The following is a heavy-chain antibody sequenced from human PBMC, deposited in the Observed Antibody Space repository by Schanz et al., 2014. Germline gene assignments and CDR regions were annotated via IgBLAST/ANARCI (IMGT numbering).Heavy chain of an antibody. J-gene: IGHJ4*02. CDR1: GGTFSTYT. V-gene: IGHV1-18*01. D-gene: IGHD6-13*01. CDR2: ISTSNGNT. Sequence: QVQLVQSGTEVKKPGASVKVSCKASGGTFSTYTISWVRQAPGQGLEWMGWISTSNGNTNYIQKLQGRVTMTTDTSTSTAYMDLRSLRSDDTAVYYCASSGAGYSSSWDFDYWGLGILVTVSA. CDR3: ASSGAGYSSSWDFDY.